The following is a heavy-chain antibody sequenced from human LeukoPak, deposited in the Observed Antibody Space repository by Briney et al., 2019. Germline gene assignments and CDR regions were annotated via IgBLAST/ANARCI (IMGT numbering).Heavy chain of an antibody. V-gene: IGHV3-23*01. Sequence: GGSLRLSCAASGFTFSSYAMSWVRQAPGKGLEWASAISGSGGSTYYADSVKGRFTISRDNSKNTLYLQMNSLRAEDTAVYYCAKDENYYDSSGYLFWGQGTLVTVSS. CDR3: AKDENYYDSSGYLF. CDR1: GFTFSSYA. CDR2: ISGSGGST. J-gene: IGHJ4*02. D-gene: IGHD3-22*01.